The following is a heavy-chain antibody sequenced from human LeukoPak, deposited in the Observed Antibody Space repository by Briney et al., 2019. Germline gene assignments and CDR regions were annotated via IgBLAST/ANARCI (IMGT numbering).Heavy chain of an antibody. CDR1: GFTFSSYR. CDR2: ISSSSSYI. Sequence: GGSLRLSCAASGFTFSSYRMNWVRQAPGKGLEWVSSISSSSSYIYYADSVKGRFTISRDNAKNSLYLQMNSLRAEDTAVYYCAKLVGSGSPLRHFDYWGQGTLVTVSS. D-gene: IGHD3-10*01. CDR3: AKLVGSGSPLRHFDY. V-gene: IGHV3-21*04. J-gene: IGHJ4*02.